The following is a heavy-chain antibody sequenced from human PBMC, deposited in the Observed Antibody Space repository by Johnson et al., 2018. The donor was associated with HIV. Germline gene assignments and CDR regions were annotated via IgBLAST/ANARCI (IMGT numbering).Heavy chain of an antibody. CDR2: IRYDGSNK. CDR3: ARDLGSGYNDAFDI. J-gene: IGHJ3*02. CDR1: GFTFSSYG. Sequence: QVQLVESGGGVVQPGGSLRLSCAASGFTFSSYGMHWVRQAPGKGLEWVAFIRYDGSNKYYADSVKGRFTTSRDNSKNTLYLQMNILRSEDTAVYYCARDLGSGYNDAFDIWGQGTMVTISS. V-gene: IGHV3-30*02. D-gene: IGHD3-22*01.